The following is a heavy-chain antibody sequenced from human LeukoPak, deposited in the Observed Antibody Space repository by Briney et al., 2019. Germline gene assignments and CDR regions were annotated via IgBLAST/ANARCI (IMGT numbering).Heavy chain of an antibody. D-gene: IGHD1-26*01. J-gene: IGHJ5*02. CDR1: GFTFDDYA. CDR3: AKDGGGSYYNWFDP. CDR2: ISWNSGSI. V-gene: IGHV3-9*01. Sequence: GGSLRLSCAASGFTFDDYAMHWVRQAPGKGLEWASGISWNSGSIGYADSVKGRFTISRDNAKNSLYLQMNSLRAEDTALYYCAKDGGGSYYNWFDPWGQGTLVIVSS.